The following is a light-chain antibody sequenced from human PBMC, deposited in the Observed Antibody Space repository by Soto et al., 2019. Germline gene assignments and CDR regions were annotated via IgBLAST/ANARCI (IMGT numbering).Light chain of an antibody. V-gene: IGLV2-14*01. CDR1: SSDVGGYNY. J-gene: IGLJ2*01. CDR2: DVS. CDR3: SSYTSSSPLV. Sequence: QSALPQPASVSGSPGQSITISCTGTSSDVGGYNYVSWYQQHPGKAPKVMIYDVSNRPSGVSNRFSGSKSGNTASLTISGLQAEDEADYYCSSYTSSSPLVFGGGTKLTVL.